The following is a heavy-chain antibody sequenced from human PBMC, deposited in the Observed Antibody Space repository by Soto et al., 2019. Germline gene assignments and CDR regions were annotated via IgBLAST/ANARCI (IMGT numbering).Heavy chain of an antibody. CDR3: AKRLAGTLISSSGPRGWFDP. CDR2: ISGSGGST. J-gene: IGHJ5*02. D-gene: IGHD6-13*01. CDR1: GFTFTRYS. V-gene: IGHV3-23*01. Sequence: GGSLRLSCAASGFTFTRYSMNWVRQAPGKGLEWVSAISGSGGSTYYADSVKGRFTISRDNSKNTLYLQMNSLRAEDTAVYYCAKRLAGTLISSSGPRGWFDPWGQGTLVTVSS.